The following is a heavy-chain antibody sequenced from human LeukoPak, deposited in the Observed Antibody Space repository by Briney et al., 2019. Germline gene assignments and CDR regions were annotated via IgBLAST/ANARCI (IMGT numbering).Heavy chain of an antibody. Sequence: SETLSLTCTVSGGSISSGGYYWSWIRQPPGKGLEWIGYIYSSGSTNYNPSLKSRLTISVDASKNQFSLKLTSVTAADTAVYYCARAYYYGSGSYGLDYWGQGTLVTVSS. CDR1: GGSISSGGYY. CDR3: ARAYYYGSGSYGLDY. J-gene: IGHJ4*02. CDR2: IYSSGST. V-gene: IGHV4-61*08. D-gene: IGHD3-10*01.